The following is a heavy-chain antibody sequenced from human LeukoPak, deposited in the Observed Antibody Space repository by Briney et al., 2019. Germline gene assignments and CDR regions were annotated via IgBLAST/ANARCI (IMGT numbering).Heavy chain of an antibody. CDR1: GLTLRSYG. Sequence: GGSLRLSCAGSGLTLRSYGMTWVRQAPGKGLEWVSSISGNGGVTTYADSVKGRFTMSRDNFRNTLYLQMDSLRAEDTAVYYCAKDPNGDYIGAFDAWGQGTMVTVSS. CDR3: AKDPNGDYIGAFDA. D-gene: IGHD2-8*01. CDR2: ISGNGGVT. J-gene: IGHJ3*01. V-gene: IGHV3-23*01.